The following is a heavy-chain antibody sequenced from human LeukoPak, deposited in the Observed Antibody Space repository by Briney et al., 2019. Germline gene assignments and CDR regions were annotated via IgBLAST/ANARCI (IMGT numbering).Heavy chain of an antibody. V-gene: IGHV3-15*01. J-gene: IGHJ4*02. CDR1: GFTFSDYY. Sequence: PGGSLRLSCAASGFTFSDYYMSWVRQAPGKGLEWVGRIKSKTDGGTTDYAAPVKGRFTISRDDSKNTLYLQMNSLKTEDTAVYYCTTSRWHNKPLDYWGQGTLVTVSS. CDR3: TTSRWHNKPLDY. CDR2: IKSKTDGGTT. D-gene: IGHD5-24*01.